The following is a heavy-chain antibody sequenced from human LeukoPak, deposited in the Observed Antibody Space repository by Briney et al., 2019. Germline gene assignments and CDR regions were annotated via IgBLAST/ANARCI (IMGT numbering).Heavy chain of an antibody. CDR2: ISYDGSNK. D-gene: IGHD2-2*01. Sequence: GGSLRLSCAASGFTFSSYAMHWVRQAPGKGLEWVAVISYDGSNKYYADSVKGRFTISRDNSKNTLYLQMNSLRAEDTAVYYCARTGVVPAAIFYYMDAWGKGTTVTVSS. CDR1: GFTFSSYA. V-gene: IGHV3-30-3*01. CDR3: ARTGVVPAAIFYYMDA. J-gene: IGHJ6*03.